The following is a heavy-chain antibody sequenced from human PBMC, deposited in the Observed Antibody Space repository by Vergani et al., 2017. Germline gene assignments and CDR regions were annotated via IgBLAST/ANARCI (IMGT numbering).Heavy chain of an antibody. CDR1: GFTFSSYE. Sequence: EVQLVESGGGLVQPGGSLRLSCAASGFTFSSYEMNWVRQAPGKGLEWVSYISSSGSTIYYADSVKGRFTISRDNAKNSLYLQMNSLRAEDTAVYYCARGPSGSYYNSYYYYYMDVWGKGTTVTVSS. J-gene: IGHJ6*03. D-gene: IGHD3-10*01. CDR2: ISSSGSTI. CDR3: ARGPSGSYYNSYYYYYMDV. V-gene: IGHV3-48*03.